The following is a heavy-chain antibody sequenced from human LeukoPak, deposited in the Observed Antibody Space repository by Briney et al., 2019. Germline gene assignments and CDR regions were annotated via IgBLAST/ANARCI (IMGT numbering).Heavy chain of an antibody. CDR1: GFTVSSNY. J-gene: IGHJ4*02. D-gene: IGHD3-3*01. CDR2: IYSGGST. Sequence: GGSLRLSCAASGFTVSSNYMSWVRQAPGKGLEWVSVIYSGGSTYYADSVKGRFTISRDNSKNTLYLQMNSLRAEDTAVYYCAKLPLFDFWSAHSDYWGQGTLVTVSS. CDR3: AKLPLFDFWSAHSDY. V-gene: IGHV3-66*04.